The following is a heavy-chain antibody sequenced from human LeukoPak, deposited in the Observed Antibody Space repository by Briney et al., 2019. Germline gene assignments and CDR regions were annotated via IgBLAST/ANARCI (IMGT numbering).Heavy chain of an antibody. J-gene: IGHJ4*02. D-gene: IGHD1-1*01. Sequence: ASVKVSCKASGYTFTDYYMYWVRQGPGQGLEWMGWTIPKSGGTKYAQKFQGSVTTTRDTTINTAYMEQTILSSDDTAVFYCVRSGALDYWGQGTLVAVSS. V-gene: IGHV1-2*02. CDR2: TIPKSGGT. CDR1: GYTFTDYY. CDR3: VRSGALDY.